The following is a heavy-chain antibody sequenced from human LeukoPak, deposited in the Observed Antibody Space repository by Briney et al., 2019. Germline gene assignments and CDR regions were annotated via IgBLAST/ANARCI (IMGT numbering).Heavy chain of an antibody. CDR1: GGTFSSYA. J-gene: IGHJ4*02. V-gene: IGHV1-69*05. CDR2: IIPIFGTA. D-gene: IGHD4-17*01. Sequence: SSVKVSCKASGGTFSSYAISWVRQAPGQGLEWMGGIIPIFGTANYAQKFQGRVTITTDESTSTAYMELSSLRSEDTAVYYCASSTYGDYVLGFDYWGQGTLVTVSS. CDR3: ASSTYGDYVLGFDY.